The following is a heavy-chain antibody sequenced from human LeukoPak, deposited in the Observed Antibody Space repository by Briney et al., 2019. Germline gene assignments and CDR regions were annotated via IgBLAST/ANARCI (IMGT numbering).Heavy chain of an antibody. CDR3: ASGYTYYYGSGSYH. CDR2: ISHDGSNR. D-gene: IGHD3-10*01. J-gene: IGHJ4*02. V-gene: IGHV3-30*04. Sequence: PGRSLRLSCAASGITFNSYAMHWVRQAPGKGLEWVAVISHDGSNRYYGDSVKGRFTISRDNSKNTLFLQMDSLRAGDTAVYYCASGYTYYYGSGSYHWGQGTLVTVSS. CDR1: GITFNSYA.